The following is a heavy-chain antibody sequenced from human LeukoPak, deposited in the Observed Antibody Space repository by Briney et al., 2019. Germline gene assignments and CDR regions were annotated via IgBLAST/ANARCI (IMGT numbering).Heavy chain of an antibody. CDR1: GFTVDDYA. D-gene: IGHD3-22*01. CDR2: ISWNSGSI. Sequence: GGSLRLSCAASGFTVDDYAMHWVRQAPGKGLEWVSGISWNSGSIGYADSVKGRFTISRDNAKNSLYLQMNSLRAADMALYYCAKDRYYDSSGYYDYWGQGTLVTVSS. CDR3: AKDRYYDSSGYYDY. J-gene: IGHJ4*02. V-gene: IGHV3-9*03.